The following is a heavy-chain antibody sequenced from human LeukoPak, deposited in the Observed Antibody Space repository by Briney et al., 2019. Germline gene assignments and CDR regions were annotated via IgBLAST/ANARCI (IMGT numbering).Heavy chain of an antibody. CDR3: ARSYYGSGSYSALAY. J-gene: IGHJ4*02. CDR2: ISYDGSNK. CDR1: GFTFSSYA. D-gene: IGHD3-10*01. V-gene: IGHV3-30*04. Sequence: GGSLRLSCAASGFTFSSYAMHWVRQAPGKGLEWVAVISYDGSNKYYADSVKGRFTISRDNSKNTLYLQMNSLRAEDTAVCYCARSYYGSGSYSALAYWGQGTLVTVSS.